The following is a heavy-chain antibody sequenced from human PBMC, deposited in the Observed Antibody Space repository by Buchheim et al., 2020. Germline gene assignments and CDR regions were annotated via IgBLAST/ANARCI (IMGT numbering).Heavy chain of an antibody. V-gene: IGHV1-18*01. CDR2: ISAYNGNT. J-gene: IGHJ6*03. Sequence: QVQLVQSGAEMKKPGSSVKVSCKASGGSFSDYGISWVRQAPGQGLEWMGWISAYNGNTNYAQKLQGRVTMTTDTSTSTAYMELRSLRSDDTAVYYCARDGPRFGELDLYYYYMDVWGKGTT. CDR1: GGSFSDYG. CDR3: ARDGPRFGELDLYYYYMDV. D-gene: IGHD3-10*01.